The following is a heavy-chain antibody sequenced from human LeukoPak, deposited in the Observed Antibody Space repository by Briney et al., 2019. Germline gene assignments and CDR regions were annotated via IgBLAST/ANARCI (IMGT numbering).Heavy chain of an antibody. CDR3: ARRLAY. CDR2: IDGTGRNI. CDR1: GFTFSDFG. J-gene: IGHJ4*01. Sequence: PGSSLRLSCEGSGFTFSDFGMNWVRQAPGKGLEWVSYIDGTGRNIRYADSVKGRFTIFRDNAKSSVFLQMNNLTVDDTAVYYCARRLAYWGHGTLVVVSS. V-gene: IGHV3-48*03.